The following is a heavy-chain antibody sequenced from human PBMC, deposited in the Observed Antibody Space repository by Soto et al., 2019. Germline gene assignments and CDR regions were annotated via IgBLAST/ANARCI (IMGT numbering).Heavy chain of an antibody. CDR1: GFTFSSYA. D-gene: IGHD3-22*01. J-gene: IGHJ6*03. CDR3: AQEGGLGYSPLYYYYLDV. Sequence: EVQLLESGGGLVQPGGSLRLSCAASGFTFSSYAMSWVRQAPGKGLEWVSAISGSGGSTYYADSVKGRVTISRDNSKNTLYLQMNSRRAEDTVVYYCAQEGGLGYSPLYYYYLDVWGKGTPVNVSS. CDR2: ISGSGGST. V-gene: IGHV3-23*01.